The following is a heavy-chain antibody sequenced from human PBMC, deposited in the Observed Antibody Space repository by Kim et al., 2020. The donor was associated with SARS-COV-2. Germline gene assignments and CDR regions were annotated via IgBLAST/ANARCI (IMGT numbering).Heavy chain of an antibody. CDR1: GGSISSGGYY. Sequence: SETLSLTCTVSGGSISSGGYYWSWIRQHPGKGLEWIGYIYYSGSTYYNPSLKSRVTISVDTSKNQFSLKLSSVTAADTVVYYCARTLESSSYLIDYWGQGTLVTVSS. V-gene: IGHV4-31*03. CDR3: ARTLESSSYLIDY. J-gene: IGHJ4*02. CDR2: IYYSGST. D-gene: IGHD6-6*01.